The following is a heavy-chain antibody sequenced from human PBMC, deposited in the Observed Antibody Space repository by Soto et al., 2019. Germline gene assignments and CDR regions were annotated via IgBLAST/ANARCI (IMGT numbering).Heavy chain of an antibody. Sequence: QVQLVQSGAEVTKPGSSVKVSCKASGGTFSSFAISWVRQAPGQGLEWLGWLIPFFGRAKAAQKFQGRVTITAVESTSTAYLELSSLRSEDTAVYYCARATAPSATYGDSAFYYYFYGMDVWGQGTTVTVSS. J-gene: IGHJ6*02. CDR2: LIPFFGRA. CDR3: ARATAPSATYGDSAFYYYFYGMDV. D-gene: IGHD4-17*01. V-gene: IGHV1-69*01. CDR1: GGTFSSFA.